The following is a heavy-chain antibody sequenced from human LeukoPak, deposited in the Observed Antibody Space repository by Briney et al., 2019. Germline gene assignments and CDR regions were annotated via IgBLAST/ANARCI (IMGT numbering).Heavy chain of an antibody. Sequence: GGSLRLSCAASGFTFGDYPMHWVRQAPGKGLEWVSGISWNSGSIGYAASVKGRFTISRDNAKNSLYLQVNSLRAEDTAFYYCARADSSGYYYLTYWGQGTLVSVSS. V-gene: IGHV3-9*01. CDR2: ISWNSGSI. J-gene: IGHJ4*02. D-gene: IGHD3-22*01. CDR1: GFTFGDYP. CDR3: ARADSSGYYYLTY.